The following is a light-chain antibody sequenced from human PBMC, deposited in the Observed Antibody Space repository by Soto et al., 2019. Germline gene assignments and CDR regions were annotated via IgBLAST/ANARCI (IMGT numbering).Light chain of an antibody. CDR2: DAS. Sequence: EIVLTQSPAALSLCAGERLALSCRASQSVSGYLAWYQQKPGQAPRLLIYDASSRATGIPARFSGTGSGTDFTLTIGSLEPEDFAVYYCQQRSNWPLTFGQGTRLEIK. CDR1: QSVSGY. J-gene: IGKJ5*01. V-gene: IGKV3-11*01. CDR3: QQRSNWPLT.